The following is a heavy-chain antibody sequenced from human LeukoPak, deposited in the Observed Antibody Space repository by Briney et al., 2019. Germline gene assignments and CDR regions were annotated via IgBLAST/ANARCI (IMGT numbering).Heavy chain of an antibody. Sequence: ASVKVSCKASGYTFTGYYMHWVRQAPGQGLEWMGWINPNSGGTNYAQKFQGRVTMTRDTSISTAYMELSRLRSGDTAVYYCARVFDTAMVIFDYWGQGTLATVSS. J-gene: IGHJ4*02. CDR1: GYTFTGYY. D-gene: IGHD5-18*01. CDR2: INPNSGGT. V-gene: IGHV1-2*02. CDR3: ARVFDTAMVIFDY.